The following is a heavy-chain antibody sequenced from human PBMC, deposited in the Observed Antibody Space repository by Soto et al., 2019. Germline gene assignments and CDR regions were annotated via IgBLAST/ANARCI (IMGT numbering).Heavy chain of an antibody. V-gene: IGHV3-7*01. CDR3: GRDEVRNGVGV. CDR1: GFTFSNLW. J-gene: IGHJ6*02. CDR2: IKGDGSEK. Sequence: EVRLVESGGGLGQPGGSLRLSCVASGFTFSNLWMSWVRQAPGQGLEWEAKIKGDGSEKRYLDSVKVRLTISRDNAKNLVYLEMNSLRVEDPAVYYCGRDEVRNGVGVWGQGTTVTVSS.